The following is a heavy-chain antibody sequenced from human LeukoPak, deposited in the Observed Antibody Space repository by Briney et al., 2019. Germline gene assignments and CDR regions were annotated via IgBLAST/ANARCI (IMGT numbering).Heavy chain of an antibody. CDR1: GYTFTSYD. D-gene: IGHD3-3*01. J-gene: IGHJ4*02. CDR2: MNPNSGNT. V-gene: IGHV1-8*01. Sequence: ASVKVSCKASGYTFTSYDINWVRQATGQGLEWMGWMNPNSGNTGYAQKFQGRVTMTRNTSISTAYMELSSLRSEDTAVYYCARTSRYDFWSGPWRKYIDYWGQGTLVTVSS. CDR3: ARTSRYDFWSGPWRKYIDY.